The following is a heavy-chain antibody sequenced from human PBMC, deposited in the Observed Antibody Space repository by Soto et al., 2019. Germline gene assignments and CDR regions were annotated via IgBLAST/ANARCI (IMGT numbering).Heavy chain of an antibody. CDR2: IHYSGST. Sequence: QVQLQEWGPGRVTPSQTLSLTCTFSGDSISSGNYYWNWIRQHPGKGLEWIGYIHYSGSTYYNPSLKSRVIVSVDTSKSQFSLNLSSVTGADTAVYYCASERSGTGTFDPWGQGTLVTVSS. V-gene: IGHV4-31*03. D-gene: IGHD1-1*01. CDR1: GDSISSGNYY. J-gene: IGHJ5*02. CDR3: ASERSGTGTFDP.